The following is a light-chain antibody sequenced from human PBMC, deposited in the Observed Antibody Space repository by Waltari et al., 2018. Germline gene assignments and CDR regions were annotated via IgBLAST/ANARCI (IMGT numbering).Light chain of an antibody. Sequence: DIQMTQSPSSLSASVGDRVTITCRASQSISSYLNWYQQKPGKAPKLLIYAASSLQSGVPSMFSASGSGTDFTLTISSLQPKDFATYYCQQSYSTPITFGPGTKVDIK. CDR3: QQSYSTPIT. J-gene: IGKJ3*01. CDR1: QSISSY. CDR2: AAS. V-gene: IGKV1-39*01.